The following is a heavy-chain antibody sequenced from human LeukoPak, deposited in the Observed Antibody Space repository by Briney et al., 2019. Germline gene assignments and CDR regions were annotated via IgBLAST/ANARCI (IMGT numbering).Heavy chain of an antibody. J-gene: IGHJ6*03. V-gene: IGHV4-59*01. CDR1: GGSISSYY. D-gene: IGHD4-17*01. Sequence: SETLSLTCTVSGGSISSYYWSWIRQPSGKGLEWIGYIYYSGSTNYNPSLKSRVTISVDTSKNQFSLKLSSVTAADTAVYYCARVGIGYGTVTTRGTKDYYYYYYMDVWGKGTTVTVSS. CDR3: ARVGIGYGTVTTRGTKDYYYYYYMDV. CDR2: IYYSGST.